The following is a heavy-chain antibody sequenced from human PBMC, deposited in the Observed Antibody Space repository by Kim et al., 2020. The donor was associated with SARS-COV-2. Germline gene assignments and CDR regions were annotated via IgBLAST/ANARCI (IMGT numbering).Heavy chain of an antibody. CDR3: ARGTLESITIFGVVIIPVLSTDPYYFDY. CDR1: GGSISSGGYY. CDR2: IYYSGST. J-gene: IGHJ4*02. Sequence: SETLSLTCTVSGGSISSGGYYWSWIRQHPGKGLEWIGYIYYSGSTYYNPSLKSRVTISVDTSKNQFSLKLSSVTAADTAVYYCARGTLESITIFGVVIIPVLSTDPYYFDYWGQGTLVTVSS. V-gene: IGHV4-31*03. D-gene: IGHD3-3*01.